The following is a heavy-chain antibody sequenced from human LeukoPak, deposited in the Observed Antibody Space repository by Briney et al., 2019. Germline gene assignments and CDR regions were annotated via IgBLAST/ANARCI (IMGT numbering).Heavy chain of an antibody. D-gene: IGHD6-13*01. V-gene: IGHV4-38-2*02. CDR3: ARAYSSSWYFNWFDP. CDR1: GYSISSGYY. Sequence: SETLSLTCTVSGYSISSGYYWGWIRQPPGKGLEWIGSIYHSGNTYYNPSLKSRVTISVDTSKNQFSLKLSSVTAADTAVYYCARAYSSSWYFNWFDPWGQGTLVTVSS. CDR2: IYHSGNT. J-gene: IGHJ5*02.